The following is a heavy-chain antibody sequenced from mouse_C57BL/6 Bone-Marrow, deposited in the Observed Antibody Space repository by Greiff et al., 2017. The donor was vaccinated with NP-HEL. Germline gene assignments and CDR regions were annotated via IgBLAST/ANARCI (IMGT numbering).Heavy chain of an antibody. D-gene: IGHD1-1*02. V-gene: IGHV1-39*01. CDR1: GYSFPDYN. CDR3: ASGNYPDY. CDR2: LNPKYGTP. Sequence: EVQLQQSGPELVKPGASVKISCKASGYSFPDYNMNWVQQSNGKSLEWIGVLNPKYGTPSYTQQFKGKATLTVDQSSSTAYMQLNSLTSEDSAVYYCASGNYPDYWGQGTTLTVSS. J-gene: IGHJ2*01.